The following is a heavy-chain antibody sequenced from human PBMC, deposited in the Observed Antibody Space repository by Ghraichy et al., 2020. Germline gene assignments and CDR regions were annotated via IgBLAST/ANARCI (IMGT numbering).Heavy chain of an antibody. V-gene: IGHV3-23*01. CDR2: ISGSGGST. D-gene: IGHD3-10*01. Sequence: GESLNISCAASGFTFSSYAMSWVRQAPGKGLEWVSAISGSGGSTYYADSVKGRFTISRDNSKNTLYLQMNSLRAEDTAVYYCAKLGRYYYGSGSYYGDYWGQGTLVTVSS. CDR1: GFTFSSYA. J-gene: IGHJ4*02. CDR3: AKLGRYYYGSGSYYGDY.